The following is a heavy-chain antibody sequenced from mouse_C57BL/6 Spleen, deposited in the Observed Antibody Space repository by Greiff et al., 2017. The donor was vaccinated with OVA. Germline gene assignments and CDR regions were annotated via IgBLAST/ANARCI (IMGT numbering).Heavy chain of an antibody. CDR1: GYTFTSYW. J-gene: IGHJ3*01. CDR3: ARDGSSHPGFAY. Sequence: QVQLQQPGAELVKPGASVKLSCKASGYTFTSYWMHWVKQRPGQGLEWIGMIHPNSGSTNYNEKFKSKATLTVDKSSSTAYMQLSSLTSEDSAVYYCARDGSSHPGFAYWGQGTLVTVSA. D-gene: IGHD1-1*01. V-gene: IGHV1-64*01. CDR2: IHPNSGST.